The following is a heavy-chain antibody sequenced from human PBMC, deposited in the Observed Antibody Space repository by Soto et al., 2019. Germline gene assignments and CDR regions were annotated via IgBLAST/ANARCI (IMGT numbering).Heavy chain of an antibody. J-gene: IGHJ4*02. D-gene: IGHD3-10*01. V-gene: IGHV3-21*04. CDR3: AKSQSPMVRGVIEAFDY. Sequence: PGGSLRLSCAASGFTFSSYNMNWVRQAPGKGLEWVASIGSSNTYIYYADSVKGRFTISRDNAKNSLYLQMNSLRVEDTALYYCAKSQSPMVRGVIEAFDYWGQGT. CDR2: IGSSNTYI. CDR1: GFTFSSYN.